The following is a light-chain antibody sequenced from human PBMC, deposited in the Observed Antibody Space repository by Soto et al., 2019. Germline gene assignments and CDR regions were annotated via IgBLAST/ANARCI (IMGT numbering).Light chain of an antibody. V-gene: IGLV2-11*01. CDR3: CSYAGSYTWV. J-gene: IGLJ1*01. CDR2: DVT. CDR1: SSDVGAYKS. Sequence: QSVLTQPRSVSGSPGQSVTISCTGTSSDVGAYKSVSWYQHCPGEAPKVMIYDVTQRPSGVPDRFSGTESGNTASLTISGLQAEDEADYYCCSYAGSYTWVFGSGTKLTVL.